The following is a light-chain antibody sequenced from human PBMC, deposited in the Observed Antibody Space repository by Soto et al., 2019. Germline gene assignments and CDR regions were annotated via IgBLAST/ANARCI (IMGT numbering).Light chain of an antibody. CDR1: SSDVGGYNY. V-gene: IGLV2-14*03. CDR3: NSYTSSSTVV. J-gene: IGLJ2*01. CDR2: DVS. Sequence: QSALTQPASVSGSPGQSITISCIGTSSDVGGYNYVSWYQHHPGKAPKLMIYDVSNRPSGVSNRFSGSKSGNTASLTISGLQXXXEADYYCNSYTSSSTVVFGGGTQLTVL.